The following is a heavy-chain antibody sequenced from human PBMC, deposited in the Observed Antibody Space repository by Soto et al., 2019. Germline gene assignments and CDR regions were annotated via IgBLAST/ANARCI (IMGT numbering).Heavy chain of an antibody. CDR2: IKQDGSEK. V-gene: IGHV3-7*01. CDR3: AAGDYYYGMDV. CDR1: GFTFSSDW. Sequence: EVQLVESGGGLVQPGGSLRLSCAASGFTFSSDWMSWVRQAPGKGLEWVANIKQDGSEKYYVDSVKGRFTISRDNAKNSLYLQMNSLRAEDTAVYYCAAGDYYYGMDVWGQGTTVTVSS. D-gene: IGHD6-13*01. J-gene: IGHJ6*02.